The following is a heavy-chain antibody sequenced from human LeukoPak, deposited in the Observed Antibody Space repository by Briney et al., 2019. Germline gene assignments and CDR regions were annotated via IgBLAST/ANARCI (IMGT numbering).Heavy chain of an antibody. CDR3: AKDAERWPPTDAFDY. V-gene: IGHV3-23*01. CDR2: VNIGVATT. CDR1: GLTFDKYA. J-gene: IGHJ4*02. Sequence: QPGGSLRLSCRVSGLTFDKYAMNWVRQAPGRGLEWVSGVNIGVATTYYADSVKGRFTISRDNSKNTLYLQMNSLRAEDTAVYYCAKDAERWPPTDAFDYWGQGTLVTVSS.